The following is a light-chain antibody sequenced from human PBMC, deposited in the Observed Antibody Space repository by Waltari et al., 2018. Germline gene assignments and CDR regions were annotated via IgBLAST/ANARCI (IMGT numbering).Light chain of an antibody. V-gene: IGLV3-21*04. Sequence: SYVLTQPPSVSVAPGKTASITCGGNNIESKSVHWYQQKPGQAPILVISYGSHRPSGIPERFAGSNSGNTATRTSSRVEAGDEADYDCQVWDANTDPGVFGTGTEVTVL. CDR2: YGS. CDR1: NIESKS. CDR3: QVWDANTDPGV. J-gene: IGLJ1*01.